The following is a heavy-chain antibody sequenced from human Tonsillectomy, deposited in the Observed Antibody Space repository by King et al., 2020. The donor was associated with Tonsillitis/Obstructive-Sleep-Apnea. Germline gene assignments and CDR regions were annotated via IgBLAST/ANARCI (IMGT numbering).Heavy chain of an antibody. CDR2: ISYDGSNK. CDR3: ARDLPIVVIPAAIKGGFDY. CDR1: GFTFRSYA. D-gene: IGHD2-2*02. V-gene: IGHV3-30*04. Sequence: VQLVESGGGVVQPGRSLRLSCAASGFTFRSYAMHWVRQAPGKGLEWVAVISYDGSNKYYADSVKGRFTISRDNSKNTLYLRMNSLRAEDTAVYYCARDLPIVVIPAAIKGGFDYWGQGTLVTVSS. J-gene: IGHJ4*02.